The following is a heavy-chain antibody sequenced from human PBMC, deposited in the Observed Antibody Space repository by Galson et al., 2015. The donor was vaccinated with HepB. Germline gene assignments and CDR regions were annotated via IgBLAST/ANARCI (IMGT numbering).Heavy chain of an antibody. D-gene: IGHD6-13*01. V-gene: IGHV3-49*04. Sequence: SLRLSCATSGFTFGDYGMSWVRQAPGKGLEWVGFIRSKAYGGTTEYAASVKGRFSISRDDSKSIAYLQMNSLKTEDTAVYYCTREGQQLGYFDYWGQGTLVTVSS. CDR2: IRSKAYGGTT. CDR1: GFTFGDYG. J-gene: IGHJ4*02. CDR3: TREGQQLGYFDY.